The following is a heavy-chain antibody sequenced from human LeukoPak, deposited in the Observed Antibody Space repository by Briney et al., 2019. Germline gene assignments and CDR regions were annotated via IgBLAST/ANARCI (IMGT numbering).Heavy chain of an antibody. CDR3: AKDTTSSGWYPHYYFDY. V-gene: IGHV3-30-3*01. CDR1: GFTFSSYA. J-gene: IGHJ4*02. CDR2: ISYDGSNK. D-gene: IGHD6-19*01. Sequence: GRSLRLSCAASGFTFSSYAMHWVRQAPGKGLEWVAVISYDGSNKYYADSVKGRFTISRDNSKNTLYLQMNSLRAEDTAVYYCAKDTTSSGWYPHYYFDYWGQGTLVTVSS.